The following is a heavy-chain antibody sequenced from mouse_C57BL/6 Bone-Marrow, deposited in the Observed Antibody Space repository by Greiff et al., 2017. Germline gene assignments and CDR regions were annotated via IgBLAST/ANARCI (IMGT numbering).Heavy chain of an antibody. Sequence: VQLQQSGAELVRPGTSVQMSCKASGYTFTNYWLGWAKQRPGRGLERIGDIYPGGGYTNYTEKFKGKATLTADKSSSTAYMQFSSLTSEDSAIYYCARLGLRLDYLDYWCQVTTLSGAS. CDR2: IYPGGGYT. CDR3: ARLGLRLDYLDY. J-gene: IGHJ2*01. V-gene: IGHV1-63*01. D-gene: IGHD2-4*01. CDR1: GYTFTNYW.